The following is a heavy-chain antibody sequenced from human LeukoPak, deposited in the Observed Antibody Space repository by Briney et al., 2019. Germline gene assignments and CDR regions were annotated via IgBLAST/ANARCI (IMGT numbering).Heavy chain of an antibody. CDR3: ARDSGPFDY. Sequence: ASVKVSCKTSGYSFTNYLIHWMRQAPGQSLQWMGWINTATTETKYSQNFQGRVTISRDTSATTADMELCSLRSEDTAVYFCARDSGPFDYWGQGTQVTVSS. V-gene: IGHV1-3*04. D-gene: IGHD2-15*01. CDR2: INTATTET. J-gene: IGHJ4*02. CDR1: GYSFTNYL.